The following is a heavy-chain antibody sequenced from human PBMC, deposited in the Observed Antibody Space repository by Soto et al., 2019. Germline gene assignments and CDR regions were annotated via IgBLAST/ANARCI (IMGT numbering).Heavy chain of an antibody. Sequence: GGSLRLSCAASGFTFSSYAMSWVRQAPGKGLEWVSAISGSGGRTYSTDSVKGRFTISRDNSKNTLYVQMNGLRAEDTAVYYCAKDPSSGWYAEYFQHWGQGTLVTVSS. CDR2: ISGSGGRT. V-gene: IGHV3-23*01. CDR3: AKDPSSGWYAEYFQH. CDR1: GFTFSSYA. J-gene: IGHJ1*01. D-gene: IGHD6-19*01.